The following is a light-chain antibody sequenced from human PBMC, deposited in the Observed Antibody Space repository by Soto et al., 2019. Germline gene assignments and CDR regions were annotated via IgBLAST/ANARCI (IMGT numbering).Light chain of an antibody. CDR3: LQHNTFPWT. V-gene: IGKV1-33*01. Sequence: DIQMTQSPSSLSASVGDRVTMKIGKAPDLLIYDASNLKTGVPSKFSGSGSGTDVTFTISSLQSEDFATYYCLQHNTFPWTFGQGTKVDIK. J-gene: IGKJ1*01. CDR2: DAS.